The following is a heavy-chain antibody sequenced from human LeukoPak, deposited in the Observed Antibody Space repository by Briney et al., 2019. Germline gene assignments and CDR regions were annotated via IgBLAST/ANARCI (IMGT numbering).Heavy chain of an antibody. CDR3: ARQHGSGSYYSRAIDY. D-gene: IGHD3-10*01. CDR2: IYPGDSDT. V-gene: IGHV5-51*01. Sequence: GESLKISCEASGYSFTTYWIGWVRQMPGKGLEGMGIIYPGDSDTRYSPSFQGQVTISADNSRSTAYLQWSSLKASDTAMYYCARQHGSGSYYSRAIDYWGQGTLVTVSS. J-gene: IGHJ4*02. CDR1: GYSFTTYW.